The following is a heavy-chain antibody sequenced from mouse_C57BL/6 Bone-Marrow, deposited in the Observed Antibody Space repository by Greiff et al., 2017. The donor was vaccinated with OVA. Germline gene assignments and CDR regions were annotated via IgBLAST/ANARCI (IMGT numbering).Heavy chain of an antibody. Sequence: EVQGVESGGGLVQPTGSLKLSCAASGFTFNTYAMHWVRQAPGKGLEWVARIRSKSSNYATYYADSVKDRFTISRDDSQSMLYLQMNNLKTEDTAMYYCVRDRGDEGYFDYWGQGTTLTVSS. CDR3: VRDRGDEGYFDY. CDR1: GFTFNTYA. J-gene: IGHJ2*01. D-gene: IGHD3-3*01. CDR2: IRSKSSNYAT. V-gene: IGHV10-3*01.